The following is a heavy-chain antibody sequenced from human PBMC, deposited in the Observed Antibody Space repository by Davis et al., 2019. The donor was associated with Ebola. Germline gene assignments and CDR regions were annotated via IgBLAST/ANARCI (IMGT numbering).Heavy chain of an antibody. V-gene: IGHV3-15*01. CDR1: GFTFSTAW. J-gene: IGHJ4*02. Sequence: GGSLRLSCAASGFTFSTAWMSWVRQAPGKGLEWVGRIKSKTDGGTTDYAAPVKGRFTISRDDSKNTLYLQMNSLKTEDTAVYYCARAWSSGWLYYFDYWGQGTLVTVSS. CDR2: IKSKTDGGTT. D-gene: IGHD6-19*01. CDR3: ARAWSSGWLYYFDY.